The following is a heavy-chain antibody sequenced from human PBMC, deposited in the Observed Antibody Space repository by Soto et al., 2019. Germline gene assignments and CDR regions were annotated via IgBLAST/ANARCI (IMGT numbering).Heavy chain of an antibody. CDR2: IYYSGST. CDR1: GGSISSSSYY. Sequence: QLQLQESGPGLVKPSETLSLTCTVSGGSISSSSYYWGWIRQPPGKGLEGIGSIYYSGSTYYNPSLKSRVTISVDTSKNQFSLKLSSVTAADTAVYYCARDYGDYVGGVSDYWGQGTLVTVSS. J-gene: IGHJ4*02. D-gene: IGHD4-17*01. CDR3: ARDYGDYVGGVSDY. V-gene: IGHV4-39*02.